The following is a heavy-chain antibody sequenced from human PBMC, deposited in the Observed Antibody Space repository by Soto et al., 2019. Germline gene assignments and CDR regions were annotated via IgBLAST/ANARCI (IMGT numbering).Heavy chain of an antibody. J-gene: IGHJ5*02. V-gene: IGHV4-4*02. Sequence: PSETLSLTCAVSGASISSSNWWSCVRQPPGKGLDWIGEIYHSGSTNYNPSLKSRVTISVDKSKNQFSLKLSSVTAADTAVYYCAEGHSSSWYGNWVDPWGQGTLVTVSS. D-gene: IGHD6-13*01. CDR2: IYHSGST. CDR3: AEGHSSSWYGNWVDP. CDR1: GASISSSNW.